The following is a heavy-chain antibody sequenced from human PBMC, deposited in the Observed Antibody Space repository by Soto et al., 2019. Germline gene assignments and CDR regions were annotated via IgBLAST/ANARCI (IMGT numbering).Heavy chain of an antibody. CDR3: ARDGGSSSPLDY. J-gene: IGHJ4*02. CDR2: VSRDGSNK. CDR1: GFTFSSYG. Sequence: QVQLVESGGGVVQPGTSLRLSCAASGFTFSSYGMNWIRQAPGKGLEWVAVVSRDGSNKYYADSVKGRFTISRDNSKNTLYLQMNSLRAEDTAVYYCARDGGSSSPLDYWGQGTLVTVSS. D-gene: IGHD6-6*01. V-gene: IGHV3-30*03.